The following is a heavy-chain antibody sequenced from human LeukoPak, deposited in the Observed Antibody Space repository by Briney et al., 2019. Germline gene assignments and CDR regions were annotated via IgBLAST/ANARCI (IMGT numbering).Heavy chain of an antibody. CDR1: GGSINSGSYY. D-gene: IGHD3-22*01. CDR2: IYTSGST. CDR3: ARDEFYYDTSGYYPNYYYYMDV. V-gene: IGHV4-61*02. J-gene: IGHJ6*03. Sequence: PSETLSLTCTVSGGSINSGSYYWSWIRQPAGKGLEWIGRIYTSGSTNYNPSLKSRVTISVDTSKNQFSLKLSSVTAADTAVYYCARDEFYYDTSGYYPNYYYYMDVWGKGTTVTVSS.